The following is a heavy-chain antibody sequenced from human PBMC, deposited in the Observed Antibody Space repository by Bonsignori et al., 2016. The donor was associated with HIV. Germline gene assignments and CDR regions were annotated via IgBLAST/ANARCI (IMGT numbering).Heavy chain of an antibody. V-gene: IGHV4-34*01. CDR3: ATPEGSGDCSSTSCPAEYFQH. D-gene: IGHD2-2*01. J-gene: IGHJ1*01. CDR2: INHSGST. Sequence: WIRQPPGKGLEWIGEINHSGSTNYNPSLKSRVTISVDTSKNQFSLKLSSVTAADTAVYYCATPEGSGDCSSTSCPAEYFQHWGQGTLVTVSS.